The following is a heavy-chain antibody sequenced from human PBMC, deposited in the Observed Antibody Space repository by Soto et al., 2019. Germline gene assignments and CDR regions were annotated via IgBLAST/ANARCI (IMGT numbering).Heavy chain of an antibody. CDR2: IGASGAGT. D-gene: IGHD1-26*01. Sequence: GGSLRLSCAASGFTFSIYAMSWVRDAPGKGLEWVSAIGASGAGTYYADSVKGRFTISRDNSKNTLHLQMNRLRAEDTAVYYCALRKTGSYFDYWGQGTLVTVSS. CDR3: ALRKTGSYFDY. J-gene: IGHJ4*02. V-gene: IGHV3-23*01. CDR1: GFTFSIYA.